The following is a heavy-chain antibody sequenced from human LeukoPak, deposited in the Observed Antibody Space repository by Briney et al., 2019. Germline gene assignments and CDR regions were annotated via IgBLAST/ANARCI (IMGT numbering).Heavy chain of an antibody. CDR3: AREREDDTAMDSYYFDY. CDR2: INPSGGST. D-gene: IGHD5-18*01. CDR1: GYTFTSYY. Sequence: ASVKVSCKASGYTFTSYYMHWVRQAPGQGLEWMGIINPSGGSTSYAQKFQGRVTMTRDMSTSTVYMELSSLRSEDTAVYYCAREREDDTAMDSYYFDYWGQGTLVTVSS. V-gene: IGHV1-46*01. J-gene: IGHJ4*02.